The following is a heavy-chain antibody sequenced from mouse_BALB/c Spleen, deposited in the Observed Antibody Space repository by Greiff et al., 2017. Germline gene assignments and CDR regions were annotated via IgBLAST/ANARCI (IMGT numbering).Heavy chain of an antibody. J-gene: IGHJ3*01. Sequence: VQLQESGPELVKPGASVKISCKASGYTFTDSYIHWVKQKPGQGLEWIGWIYPGSGNTKYNEKFKGKATLTVDTSSSTAYMQLSSLTSEDTAVYFCARSTGFPFAYWGQGTLVTVSA. CDR3: ARSTGFPFAY. V-gene: IGHV1-84*02. CDR1: GYTFTDSY. CDR2: IYPGSGNT.